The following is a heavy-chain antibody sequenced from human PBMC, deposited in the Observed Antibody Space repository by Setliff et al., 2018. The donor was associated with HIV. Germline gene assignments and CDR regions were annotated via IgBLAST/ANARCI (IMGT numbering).Heavy chain of an antibody. D-gene: IGHD2-2*01. CDR2: IYPGDSNT. Sequence: GESLKISCKGSGYSFISYWIGWVRQMPGKGLGWMGIIYPGDSNTKYSPSFQGQVTLSVDKSISTAYLQWSSLKASDTAMYYCATPISITSGSAFDYWGQGTLVTVSS. CDR3: ATPISITSGSAFDY. CDR1: GYSFISYW. V-gene: IGHV5-51*01. J-gene: IGHJ4*02.